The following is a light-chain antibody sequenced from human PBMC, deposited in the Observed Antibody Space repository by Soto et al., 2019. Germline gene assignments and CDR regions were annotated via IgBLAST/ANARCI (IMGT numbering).Light chain of an antibody. J-gene: IGKJ1*01. Sequence: DIQMTQSPSTLSASVGDRVTITCRASQNIATWLAWYQQKPGKAAKLMIYKASTVQSGVPSRFSGTGYGTEFSLSIYIRQPDEVATYYCQQYNTYCPFGQGTNVEIK. CDR2: KAS. V-gene: IGKV1-5*03. CDR1: QNIATW. CDR3: QQYNTYCP.